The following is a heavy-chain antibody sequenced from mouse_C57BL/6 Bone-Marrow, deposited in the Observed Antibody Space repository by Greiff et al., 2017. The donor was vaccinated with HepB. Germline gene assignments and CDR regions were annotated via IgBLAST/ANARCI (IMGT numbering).Heavy chain of an antibody. CDR2: IDPSDSYT. D-gene: IGHD1-1*01. J-gene: IGHJ2*01. V-gene: IGHV1-50*01. Sequence: QVQLQQPGAELVKPGASVKLSCKASGYTFTSYWMPWVKQKPGQGLEWIGEIDPSDSYTNYNQKFKGKATLTVDTSSSTAYMQLSSLTSEDPAVYYCARSGVLQYLDYFDYWGQGTTLTVSS. CDR3: ARSGVLQYLDYFDY. CDR1: GYTFTSYW.